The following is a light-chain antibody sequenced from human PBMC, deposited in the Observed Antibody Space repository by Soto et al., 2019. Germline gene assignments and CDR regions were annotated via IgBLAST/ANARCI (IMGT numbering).Light chain of an antibody. Sequence: QSVLTQPPSVSGAPGQRVTISCTGVSANIGAGYDVHWYQQLPGTAPKLLIYGNSNRPSGVPDRFSGSRSGTSASLAITGLQAEDEADYYCQSYDSSLIAYVFGTGTKLTVL. CDR3: QSYDSSLIAYV. J-gene: IGLJ1*01. CDR1: SANIGAGYD. CDR2: GNS. V-gene: IGLV1-40*01.